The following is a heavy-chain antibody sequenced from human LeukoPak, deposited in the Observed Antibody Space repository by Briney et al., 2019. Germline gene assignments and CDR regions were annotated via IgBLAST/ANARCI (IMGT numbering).Heavy chain of an antibody. D-gene: IGHD3-22*01. J-gene: IGHJ4*02. CDR2: IYYSGST. V-gene: IGHV4-59*11. CDR1: GGSISSHY. CDR3: AREVSSYYDSSGYPDY. Sequence: SETLSLTCTVSGGSISSHYWSWIRQSPGKGLEWIGYIYYSGSTNYNPSLKSRVTISVDTSKNQFSLKLSSVTAADTAVYYCAREVSSYYDSSGYPDYWGQGTLVTVSS.